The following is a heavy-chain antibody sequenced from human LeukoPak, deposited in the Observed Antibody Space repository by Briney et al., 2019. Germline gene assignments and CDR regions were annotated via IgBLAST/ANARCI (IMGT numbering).Heavy chain of an antibody. V-gene: IGHV3-21*01. Sequence: NPGGSLRLSCAASGFTLSSYAMSWVRQAPGKGLEWVSSISSSSSYIYYADSVKGRFTISRDNAKNSLYLQMNSLRAEDTAVYYCARGFRRVLWFGELGEMYGMDVWGQGTTVTVSS. CDR1: GFTLSSYA. J-gene: IGHJ6*02. D-gene: IGHD3-10*01. CDR3: ARGFRRVLWFGELGEMYGMDV. CDR2: ISSSSSYI.